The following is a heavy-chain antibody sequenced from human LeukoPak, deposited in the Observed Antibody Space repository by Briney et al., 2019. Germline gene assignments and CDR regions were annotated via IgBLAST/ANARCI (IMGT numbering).Heavy chain of an antibody. J-gene: IGHJ6*03. CDR3: ARGSRSSWLYPYYYYYYMDV. D-gene: IGHD6-13*01. CDR1: GFTFSSYW. V-gene: IGHV3-74*01. Sequence: GGSLRLSCAASGFTFSSYWMHWVRQAPGKGLVWVSRINSDGSSTSYADSVKGRFTISRDNAKNTLYLQMNSLRAEDTAVYYCARGSRSSWLYPYYYYYYMDVWGKGTTVTVSS. CDR2: INSDGSST.